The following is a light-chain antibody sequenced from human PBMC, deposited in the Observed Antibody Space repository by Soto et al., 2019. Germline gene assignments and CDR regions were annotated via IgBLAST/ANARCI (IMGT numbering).Light chain of an antibody. CDR3: QSFDKYLSAVV. CDR1: SSDVGFYDR. V-gene: IGLV2-14*01. CDR2: EVT. J-gene: IGLJ2*01. Sequence: QSVLTQPASVSGSPGQSITISCTGTSSDVGFYDRVSWVQQHPGITPKLLIYEVTNRPSGVSSRFSGSKSGNTASLTISGLQAEDEADYYCQSFDKYLSAVVFGGGTKLTVL.